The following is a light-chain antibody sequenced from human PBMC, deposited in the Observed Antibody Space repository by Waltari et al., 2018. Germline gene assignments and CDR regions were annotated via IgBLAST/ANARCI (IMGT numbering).Light chain of an antibody. CDR3: CSFAARNTVI. Sequence: QSALTQPRSVSGSPGQSVTISCTGTSSDVGGYNSVSWYQQDPGKAPKLRIFDVSERPSGVSDRFSGSKSGNTASLTISGLQAEDEADYHCCSFAARNTVIFGGGTKLTVV. V-gene: IGLV2-11*01. CDR1: SSDVGGYNS. CDR2: DVS. J-gene: IGLJ2*01.